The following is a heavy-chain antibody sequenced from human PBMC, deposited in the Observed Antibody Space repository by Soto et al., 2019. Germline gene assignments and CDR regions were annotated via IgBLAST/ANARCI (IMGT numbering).Heavy chain of an antibody. J-gene: IGHJ4*02. D-gene: IGHD3-10*01. V-gene: IGHV4-59*01. CDR1: GGSISSYY. CDR3: ARAPNYYGSGSYSYYFDY. CDR2: IYYSGST. Sequence: GSLRLSCTVSGGSISSYYWSWIRQPPGKGLEWIGYIYYSGSTNYNPSLKSRVTISVDTSKNQFSLKLSSVTAADTAVYYCARAPNYYGSGSYSYYFDYWGQGTLVTVSS.